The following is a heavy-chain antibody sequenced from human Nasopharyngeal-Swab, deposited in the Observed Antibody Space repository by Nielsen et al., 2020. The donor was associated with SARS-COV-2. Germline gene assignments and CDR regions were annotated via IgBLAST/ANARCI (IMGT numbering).Heavy chain of an antibody. Sequence: ASVKVSCKISGYSLTDLGMHWVRRGPGEGPEWMGGFDPQEGKTIYAEKFQGRVTMTEDTDTHTAYMEVRSLRSGDTAVYYCAATVLSRLQGTAHHFDYWGQGTHVTVSS. CDR3: AATVLSRLQGTAHHFDY. J-gene: IGHJ4*02. D-gene: IGHD1-1*01. CDR2: FDPQEGKT. V-gene: IGHV1-24*01. CDR1: GYSLTDLG.